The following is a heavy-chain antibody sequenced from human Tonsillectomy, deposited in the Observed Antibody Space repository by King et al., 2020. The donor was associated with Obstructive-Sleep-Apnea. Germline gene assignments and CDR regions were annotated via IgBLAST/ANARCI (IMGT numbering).Heavy chain of an antibody. Sequence: QVQLQESGPGLVKPSQTLSLTCTVSGGSISSGGYYWSWIRQHPGKGLEWIGYIYYSGSTYYNPSLKSRVTISVDTSKNQSSLKLSSVTAADTAVYYCAREGRCSSTSCYQYFQHWGQGTLVTVSS. CDR2: IYYSGST. V-gene: IGHV4-31*03. J-gene: IGHJ1*01. D-gene: IGHD2-2*01. CDR3: AREGRCSSTSCYQYFQH. CDR1: GGSISSGGYY.